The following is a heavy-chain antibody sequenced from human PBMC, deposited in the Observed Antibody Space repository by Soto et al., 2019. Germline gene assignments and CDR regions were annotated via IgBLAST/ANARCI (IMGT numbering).Heavy chain of an antibody. Sequence: ASVKVSCKASGYTFTSYYMHWVRQAPGQGLEWMGIINPSGGSTSYAQKFQGRVTMTRDTSTSTVYMELSSLRSEDTAVYYCARGDYYDSSGYPERFDYWGQGTLVTVSS. CDR1: GYTFTSYY. V-gene: IGHV1-46*01. CDR3: ARGDYYDSSGYPERFDY. J-gene: IGHJ4*02. D-gene: IGHD3-22*01. CDR2: INPSGGST.